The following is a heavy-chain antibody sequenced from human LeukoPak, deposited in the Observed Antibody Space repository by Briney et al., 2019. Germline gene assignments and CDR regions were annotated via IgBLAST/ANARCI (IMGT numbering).Heavy chain of an antibody. V-gene: IGHV1-18*01. D-gene: IGHD3-9*01. CDR3: ARVKMSYYDILTGYPNYYYYCYMDV. CDR1: GYTFTSYG. Sequence: ASVKVSCKASGYTFTSYGISWVRQAPGQGVEWVGWISAYNGKTNYAQKLQGRVTMTTDTSTSTAYMELRSLRSDDTAVYYCARVKMSYYDILTGYPNYYYYCYMDVWGKGTTVTVSS. J-gene: IGHJ6*03. CDR2: ISAYNGKT.